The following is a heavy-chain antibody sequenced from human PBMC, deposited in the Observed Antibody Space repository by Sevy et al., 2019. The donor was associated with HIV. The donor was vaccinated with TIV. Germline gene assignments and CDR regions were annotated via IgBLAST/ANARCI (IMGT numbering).Heavy chain of an antibody. J-gene: IGHJ4*02. CDR3: ARDDCSGGSCYSGY. CDR2: ISDDGSNK. V-gene: IGHV3-30-3*01. Sequence: GGSLRLSCAASGFTFSSYAMHWVRQAPGKGLEWVAVISDDGSNKYYADSVKGRFTISRDNSKNTLYLQMNSLRAEDTAVYYCARDDCSGGSCYSGYWGQGTLVTVSS. CDR1: GFTFSSYA. D-gene: IGHD2-15*01.